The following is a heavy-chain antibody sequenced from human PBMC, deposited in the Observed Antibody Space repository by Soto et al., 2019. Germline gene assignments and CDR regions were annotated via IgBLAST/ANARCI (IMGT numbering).Heavy chain of an antibody. J-gene: IGHJ5*02. V-gene: IGHV3-11*01. CDR2: ISSSGNSI. CDR1: GFSFSDYY. Sequence: QEQLVESGGGVVKPGGSLRLSCTASGFSFSDYYMSWNRQAPGKGLECIAYISSSGNSIYYADSVKGRFTVSRDNAKNSLYLHMNSLTAEDTAMYYCVRDDDYGGTNNWFDPWGQGTLVTVSS. CDR3: VRDDDYGGTNNWFDP. D-gene: IGHD4-17*01.